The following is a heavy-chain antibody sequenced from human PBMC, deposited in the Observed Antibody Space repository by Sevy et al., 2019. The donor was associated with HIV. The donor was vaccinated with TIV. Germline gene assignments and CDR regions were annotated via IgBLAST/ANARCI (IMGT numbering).Heavy chain of an antibody. J-gene: IGHJ6*02. CDR2: ISSSSSYI. CDR1: GFTFSSYS. Sequence: GGSLRLSCAASGFTFSSYSMNWVRQAPGKGLEWVSSISSSSSYIYDADSVKGRFTISRDNAKNSLYLQMNSLRAEDTAVYYCARGLYQLLYAGGYYYGMDVRGQGTTVTVSS. V-gene: IGHV3-21*01. D-gene: IGHD2-2*02. CDR3: ARGLYQLLYAGGYYYGMDV.